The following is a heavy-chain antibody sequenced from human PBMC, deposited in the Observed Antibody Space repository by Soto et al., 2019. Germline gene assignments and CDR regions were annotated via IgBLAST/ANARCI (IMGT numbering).Heavy chain of an antibody. CDR2: ISYDGSLK. J-gene: IGHJ4*02. D-gene: IGHD4-17*01. CDR3: SEDDYCGTTPCSDLAASTYFDS. V-gene: IGHV3-30*18. Sequence: QVQLVESGGGVVQPGESLRLSCAASGFSFSNSGMHWVRQAPGKGLEWVAFISYDGSLKYHRTSVESRFTISRDNSKSTLYLQMTSLRVVATPIFYCSEDDYCGTTPCSDLAASTYFDSWGQGTLVTVSS. CDR1: GFSFSNSG.